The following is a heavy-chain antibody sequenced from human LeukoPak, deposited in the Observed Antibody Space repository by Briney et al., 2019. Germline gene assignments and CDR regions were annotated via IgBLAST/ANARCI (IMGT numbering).Heavy chain of an antibody. CDR3: ARGTVTTDY. D-gene: IGHD4-17*01. Sequence: KPGGSLRLSCAASGFTFIDYTMNWVRQAPGKGLEWVSSISSGSGFIYYADSVRGRFTISRDNAKNSLYLQMNSLRAEDTAVYYCARGTVTTDYWGQGALVAVSS. CDR2: ISSGSGFI. J-gene: IGHJ4*02. CDR1: GFTFIDYT. V-gene: IGHV3-21*01.